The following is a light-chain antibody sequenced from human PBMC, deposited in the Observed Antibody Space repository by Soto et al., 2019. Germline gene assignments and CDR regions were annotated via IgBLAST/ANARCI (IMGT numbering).Light chain of an antibody. V-gene: IGKV3-15*01. CDR3: QQYNNWPQT. J-gene: IGKJ1*01. CDR2: GAS. CDR1: QSVSSN. Sequence: EIVMTQSPATLSVSPGVRATLSCRASQSVSSNLARYQQKPGQAPRLLIYGASTRATGIPARFSGSGSGTEFTLTISSLQSEDFAVYYCQQYNNWPQTFGQGTKVEIK.